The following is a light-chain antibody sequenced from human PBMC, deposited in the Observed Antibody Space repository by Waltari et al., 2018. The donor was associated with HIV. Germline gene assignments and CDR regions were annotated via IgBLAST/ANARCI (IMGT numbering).Light chain of an antibody. V-gene: IGKV2-28*01. CDR3: MQAVQTRFT. J-gene: IGKJ3*01. CDR1: ESLLYPDGKNY. Sequence: DIVLTQSPLSLPVTPGVPASITSKSIESLLYPDGKNYLDWYLQKPGQSPQLLIYLGSNRAAGVPDRFNASGSGTDFTLKISRVEAEDVGFYYCMQAVQTRFTFVPGTKVDI. CDR2: LGS.